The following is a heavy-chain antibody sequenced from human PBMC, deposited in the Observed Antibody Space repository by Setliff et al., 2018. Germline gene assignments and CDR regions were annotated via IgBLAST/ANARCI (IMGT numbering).Heavy chain of an antibody. CDR3: VREGVDSRSSTDYRYYMDV. CDR2: FHPYSGHT. D-gene: IGHD3-22*01. J-gene: IGHJ6*03. V-gene: IGHV1-2*06. CDR1: GNTFNNYF. Sequence: ASVKVSCKASGNTFNNYFLHWVRQAPGQGLEWMGRFHPYSGHTNYAQNFQGRVTMTMDASITTVYMELSRLTSDDTAVYYCVREGVDSRSSTDYRYYMDVWGKGTTVTVSS.